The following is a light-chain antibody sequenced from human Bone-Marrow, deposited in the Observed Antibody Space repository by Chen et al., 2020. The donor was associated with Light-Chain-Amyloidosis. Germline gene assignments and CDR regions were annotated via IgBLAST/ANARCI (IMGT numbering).Light chain of an antibody. J-gene: IGLJ3*02. CDR2: DDD. CDR1: SGIIATNY. V-gene: IGLV6-57*01. Sequence: NFMLTQPHSVSESPGKTVIISCTRSSGIIATNYVQCYQQRPGSSPTTVIYDDDQRPSGVPDRISGSIDRSSNSAALTISGLKTEDEADYYCQSYQGSSQGVFGGGTKLTVL. CDR3: QSYQGSSQGV.